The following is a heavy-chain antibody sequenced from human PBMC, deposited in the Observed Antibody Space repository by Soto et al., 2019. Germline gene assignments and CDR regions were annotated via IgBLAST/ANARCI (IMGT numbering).Heavy chain of an antibody. CDR2: ISYDGSNK. CDR1: GFTFSSYG. D-gene: IGHD3-10*01. J-gene: IGHJ4*02. Sequence: GGSLRLSCAASGFTFSSYGMHWVRQSPGKGLEWVAVISYDGSNKYYADSVKGRFTISRDNSKNTLYLQMNSLRAEDTAVYYCAKGQEGSIDYWGQGTLVTVFS. CDR3: AKGQEGSIDY. V-gene: IGHV3-30*18.